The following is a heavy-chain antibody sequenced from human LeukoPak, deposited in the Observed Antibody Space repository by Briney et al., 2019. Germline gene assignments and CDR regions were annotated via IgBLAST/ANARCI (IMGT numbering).Heavy chain of an antibody. CDR2: INPSGGST. V-gene: IGHV1-46*01. CDR1: GYTFTSYY. J-gene: IGHJ4*02. CDR3: ARDLRLYSSGWFRTGFDY. Sequence: ASVKVSCKASGYTFTSYYMHWVRQAPGQGLEWMGIINPSGGSTSYAQKFQGRVTMTRDTSTSTVYMELSSLRSEDTAVYYCARDLRLYSSGWFRTGFDYWGQGTLVTVSS. D-gene: IGHD6-19*01.